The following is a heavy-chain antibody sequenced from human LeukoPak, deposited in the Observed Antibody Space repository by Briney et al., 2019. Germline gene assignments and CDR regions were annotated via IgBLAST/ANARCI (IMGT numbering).Heavy chain of an antibody. D-gene: IGHD5-18*01. J-gene: IGHJ4*02. CDR3: ARVIASYGDSAY. V-gene: IGHV3-30*01. Sequence: GRSLRLSCAASGFTFSSYAMHWVRQAPGKGLEWVAVISYDGSNKYYADSVKGRFTISRDNSKNTLYLQMNSLRAEDTAVYYCARVIASYGDSAYWGQGTLVTVSS. CDR1: GFTFSSYA. CDR2: ISYDGSNK.